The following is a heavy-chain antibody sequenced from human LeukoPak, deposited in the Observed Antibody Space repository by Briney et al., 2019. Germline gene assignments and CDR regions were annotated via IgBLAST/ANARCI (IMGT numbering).Heavy chain of an antibody. J-gene: IGHJ4*02. CDR1: GGSISSYY. CDR3: ARSRYGERVDY. Sequence: SATLSLTCTVSGGSISSYYWSWIRQPPGKGLEWIGYIYYSGSTNYNPSLKSRVTISVDTSKNQFSLKLSSVTAADTAVYYCARSRYGERVDYWGQGTLVTVSS. V-gene: IGHV4-59*08. CDR2: IYYSGST. D-gene: IGHD4-17*01.